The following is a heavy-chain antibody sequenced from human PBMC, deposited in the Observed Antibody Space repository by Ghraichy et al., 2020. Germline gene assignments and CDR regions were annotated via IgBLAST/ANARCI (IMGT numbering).Heavy chain of an antibody. CDR1: GGSISSGGYY. Sequence: SETLSLTCTVSGGSISSGGYYWSWIRQHPGKGLEWIGYIYYSGSTYYNPSLKSRVTISVDTSKNQFSLKLSSVTAADTAVYYGARDRRVVVPAAIQDYYYYGMDVWGQGTTVTVSS. V-gene: IGHV4-31*03. CDR3: ARDRRVVVPAAIQDYYYYGMDV. D-gene: IGHD2-2*01. CDR2: IYYSGST. J-gene: IGHJ6*02.